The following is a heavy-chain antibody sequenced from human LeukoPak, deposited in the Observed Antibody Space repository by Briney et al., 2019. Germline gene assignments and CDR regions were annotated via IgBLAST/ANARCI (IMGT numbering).Heavy chain of an antibody. V-gene: IGHV3-21*01. CDR2: ISSSSSYI. CDR3: ARDPSSGDLEPFDY. J-gene: IGHJ4*02. D-gene: IGHD4-17*01. Sequence: PGGSLRLSCAASGFTFSSYGMHWVRQAPGKGLEWVSSISSSSSYIYYADSVKGRFTISRDNAKNSLYLQMNSLRAEDTAVYYCARDPSSGDLEPFDYWGQGTLVTVSS. CDR1: GFTFSSYG.